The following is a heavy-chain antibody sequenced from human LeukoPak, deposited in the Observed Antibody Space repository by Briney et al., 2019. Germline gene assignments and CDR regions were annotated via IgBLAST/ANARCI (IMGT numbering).Heavy chain of an antibody. Sequence: GGSLRLSCAAYRFTFCNYWMSWVRQAPGKGMEWVANVRPDGSEIQCVDSMKGRFTVSRDNSENSLYLRMSSLRAEDTAVYYCATTTRSRSWDYWGQGTLVTVSS. CDR1: RFTFCNYW. J-gene: IGHJ4*02. D-gene: IGHD2-2*01. CDR3: ATTTRSRSWDY. CDR2: VRPDGSEI. V-gene: IGHV3-7*01.